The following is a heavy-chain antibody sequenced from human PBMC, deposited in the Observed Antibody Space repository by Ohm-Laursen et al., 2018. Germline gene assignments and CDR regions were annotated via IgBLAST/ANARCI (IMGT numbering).Heavy chain of an antibody. CDR2: IYTSGST. CDR3: ARGGKRPGMAAGIHFGY. D-gene: IGHD6-13*01. J-gene: IGHJ4*02. V-gene: IGHV4-4*07. Sequence: SETLSLTCTVSGASITTYYWSWIRQPAGKGLEWIGRIYTSGSTNYNPSLKSRVTMSVDTSKNQFSLKLSSVTAADTAVYYCARGGKRPGMAAGIHFGYWGPGTLVTVSS. CDR1: GASITTYY.